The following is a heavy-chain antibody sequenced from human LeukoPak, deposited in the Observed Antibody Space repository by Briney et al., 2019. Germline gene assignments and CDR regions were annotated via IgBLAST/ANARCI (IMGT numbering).Heavy chain of an antibody. D-gene: IGHD4-11*01. V-gene: IGHV1-69*13. CDR3: ATDSPLQYHPVGAFDI. J-gene: IGHJ3*02. CDR1: GGTFSSYA. Sequence: ASVTVSCKASGGTFSSYAISWVRQAPGQGPEWMGGIIPIFGTANYAQKFQGRVTITADESTSTAYMELSSLRSEDTAVYYCATDSPLQYHPVGAFDIWGQGTMVTVSS. CDR2: IIPIFGTA.